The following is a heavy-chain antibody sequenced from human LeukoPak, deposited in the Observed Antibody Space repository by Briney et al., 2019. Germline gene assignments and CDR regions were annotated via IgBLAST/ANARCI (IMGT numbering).Heavy chain of an antibody. CDR3: AREYSTSSEGDYFDY. V-gene: IGHV4-59*01. Sequence: SETLSLTCTVSGASLSTYHWTWIPQPPGKGLEWIGYIYHSGSTNYNPSLKSRVTISLDTSRNQFSLKLSSVTAADTAVYFCAREYSTSSEGDYFDYWGQGSLVTVSS. CDR2: IYHSGST. CDR1: GASLSTYH. D-gene: IGHD6-6*01. J-gene: IGHJ4*02.